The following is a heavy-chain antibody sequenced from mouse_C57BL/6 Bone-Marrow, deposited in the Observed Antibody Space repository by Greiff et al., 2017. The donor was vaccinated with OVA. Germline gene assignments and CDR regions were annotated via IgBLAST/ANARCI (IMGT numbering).Heavy chain of an antibody. CDR1: GYTFTSYW. J-gene: IGHJ4*01. CDR3: ASPSRAMDY. CDR2: IYPGSGST. V-gene: IGHV1-55*01. Sequence: QVQLQQPGAELVKPGASVKMSCKASGYTFTSYWITWVKQRPGQGLEWIGDIYPGSGSTNYNEKFKSKATLTVDKSSSTAYMHLSSLTSEDSAVYYCASPSRAMDYWGQGTSVTVSS.